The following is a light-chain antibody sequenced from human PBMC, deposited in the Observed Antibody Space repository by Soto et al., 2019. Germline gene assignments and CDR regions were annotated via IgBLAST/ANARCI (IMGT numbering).Light chain of an antibody. V-gene: IGLV2-23*01. Sequence: QSVLTQPASVSGSPGQSINVSCTGASSDVANDKFVSWYQQHPGKAPKLMIYEGTKRPSGVSDRFSASKSGDTASLTISGLQAEDEADYYCCSYAHSDTLVFGGGTKVTVL. CDR3: CSYAHSDTLV. CDR1: SSDVANDKF. J-gene: IGLJ2*01. CDR2: EGT.